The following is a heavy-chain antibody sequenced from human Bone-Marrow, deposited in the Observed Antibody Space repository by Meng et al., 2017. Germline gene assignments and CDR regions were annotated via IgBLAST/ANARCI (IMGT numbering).Heavy chain of an antibody. CDR1: GYTLTSYA. V-gene: IGHV7-4-1*02. D-gene: IGHD2-2*01. CDR2: INTKTGNP. Sequence: QAQLGQSGAEVKKPGASGKVSCKASGYTLTSYAINWLRQAPGQGLEWMGWINTKTGNPTYAQGFTGRLVFSLDTSVSTAYLQISGLKADDTAVYYCTRDGYSDCSRTSCFDYWGQGTLVTVSS. CDR3: TRDGYSDCSRTSCFDY. J-gene: IGHJ4*02.